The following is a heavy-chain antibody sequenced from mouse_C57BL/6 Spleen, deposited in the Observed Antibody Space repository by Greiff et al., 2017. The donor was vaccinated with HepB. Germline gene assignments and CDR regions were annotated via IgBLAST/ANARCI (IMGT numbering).Heavy chain of an antibody. Sequence: VQLQQSGAELARPGASVKLSCKASGYTFTSYGISWVKQRTGQGLEWIGEIYPRSGNTYYNEKFKGKATLTADKSSSTAYMELRSLTSEDSAVYFCATYDYDSDYYAMDYWGQGTSVTVSS. CDR2: IYPRSGNT. CDR1: GYTFTSYG. J-gene: IGHJ4*01. V-gene: IGHV1-81*01. CDR3: ATYDYDSDYYAMDY. D-gene: IGHD2-4*01.